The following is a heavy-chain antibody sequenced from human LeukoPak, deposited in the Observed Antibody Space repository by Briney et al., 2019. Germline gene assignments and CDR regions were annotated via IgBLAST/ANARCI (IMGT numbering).Heavy chain of an antibody. Sequence: PGGSLRLSCAASAFSFSRYWMTWVRQAPGKGLEWVAVISYDGSNKYYADSVKGRFTISRDNSKNTLYLQMNSLRAEDTAVYYCARGGVAPKYYYYGMDVWGQGTTVTVSS. V-gene: IGHV3-30-3*01. CDR1: AFSFSRYW. CDR2: ISYDGSNK. CDR3: ARGGVAPKYYYYGMDV. J-gene: IGHJ6*02. D-gene: IGHD1-26*01.